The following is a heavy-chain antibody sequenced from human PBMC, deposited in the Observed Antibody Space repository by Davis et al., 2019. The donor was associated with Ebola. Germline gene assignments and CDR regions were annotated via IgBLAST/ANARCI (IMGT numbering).Heavy chain of an antibody. Sequence: GGPLRPPFLASGSTFSTYGMPWVRQAPGKGLGWVSAFNWNGASSGYADSVKGRFTISRDDVKNSLYLQMTSLRVEDSAIYYCVKDSSNIWFDVWGHGTLVTVSS. CDR3: VKDSSNIWFDV. D-gene: IGHD2/OR15-2a*01. V-gene: IGHV3-20*03. J-gene: IGHJ3*01. CDR1: GSTFSTYG. CDR2: FNWNGASS.